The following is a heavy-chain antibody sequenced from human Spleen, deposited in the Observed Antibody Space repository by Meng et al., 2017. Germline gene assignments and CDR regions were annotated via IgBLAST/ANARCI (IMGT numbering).Heavy chain of an antibody. CDR3: ANEGDGDSSIDY. Sequence: GESLKISCAASGFTFSSYWMSWVRQAPGKGLEWVSVISDSGGSTYYTDSVKSRFTISRDNSKNMVYLQMNSLRAEDTAVYYCANEGDGDSSIDYWGQGTLVTVSS. D-gene: IGHD4-17*01. CDR1: GFTFSSYW. J-gene: IGHJ4*02. CDR2: ISDSGGST. V-gene: IGHV3-23*01.